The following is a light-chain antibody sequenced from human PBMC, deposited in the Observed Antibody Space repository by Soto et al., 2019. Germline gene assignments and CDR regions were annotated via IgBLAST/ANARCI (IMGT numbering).Light chain of an antibody. J-gene: IGKJ3*01. CDR3: QNYNSAPYT. V-gene: IGKV1-27*01. Sequence: DIQMTQSPSSLSASVGDRVTITCRSSQGIRNSLAWYQQKPGKVPKLLISAAFTLQSGVPSRFSGSGSGTDFTLTISSLQPEDVATYYCQNYNSAPYTFGPGPKVDIK. CDR1: QGIRNS. CDR2: AAF.